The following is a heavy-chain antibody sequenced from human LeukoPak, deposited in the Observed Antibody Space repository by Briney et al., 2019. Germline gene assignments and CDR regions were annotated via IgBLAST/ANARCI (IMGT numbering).Heavy chain of an antibody. CDR3: ARVDGGYYYMDV. CDR2: IIPIFGTA. Sequence: SVKVSCKASGGTFSSYAISWVRQAPGQGLEWMGGIIPIFGTANYAQKFQGRVTTTTDESTSTAYMELSSLRSEDTAVYYCARVDGGYYYMDVWGKGTTVTVSS. V-gene: IGHV1-69*05. J-gene: IGHJ6*03. CDR1: GGTFSSYA. D-gene: IGHD3-10*01.